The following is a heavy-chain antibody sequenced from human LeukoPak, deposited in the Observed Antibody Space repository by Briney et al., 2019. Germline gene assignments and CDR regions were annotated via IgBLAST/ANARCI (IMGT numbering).Heavy chain of an antibody. Sequence: SETLSLTCTVSGGSISSYYWSWIRQPPGKGLEWIGYIYYSGSTNYNPSLKSRVTISVDTSKSQFSLKLSSVTAADTAVYYCARGLLGDGYNYRYYFDYWGQGTLVTVSS. CDR2: IYYSGST. J-gene: IGHJ4*02. CDR1: GGSISSYY. D-gene: IGHD5-24*01. V-gene: IGHV4-59*01. CDR3: ARGLLGDGYNYRYYFDY.